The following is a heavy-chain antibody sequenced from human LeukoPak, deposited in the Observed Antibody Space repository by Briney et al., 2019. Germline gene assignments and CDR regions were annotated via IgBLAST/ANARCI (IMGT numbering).Heavy chain of an antibody. V-gene: IGHV4-61*02. CDR3: ARGIAAASERAFDI. CDR2: IYSSGGT. D-gene: IGHD6-13*01. CDR1: GGSISSSSYY. J-gene: IGHJ3*02. Sequence: SETLSLTCTVSGGSISSSSYYWSWIRQPAGKGLEWIGRIYSSGGTDYNPSLKSRVTMSVDTSKNQFSLNLRSVTAADTAVYYCARGIAAASERAFDIWGQGTMVTVSS.